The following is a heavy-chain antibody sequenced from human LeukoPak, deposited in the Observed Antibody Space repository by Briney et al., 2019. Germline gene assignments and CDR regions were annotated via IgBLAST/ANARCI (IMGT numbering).Heavy chain of an antibody. CDR3: ASLSKAAAGTAYYYYGMDV. CDR1: GYTFTSYD. CDR2: MNPNSGNT. J-gene: IGHJ6*02. V-gene: IGHV1-8*01. Sequence: ASVKVSCKASGYTFTSYDINWVRQAPGQGLEWMGWMNPNSGNTGYAQKFQGRVTMTRNTSISTAYMELSSLRSEDTAVYYCASLSKAAAGTAYYYYGMDVWGQGTTVTVSS. D-gene: IGHD6-13*01.